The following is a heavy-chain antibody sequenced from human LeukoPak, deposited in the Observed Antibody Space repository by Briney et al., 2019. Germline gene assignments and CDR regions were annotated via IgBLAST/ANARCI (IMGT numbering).Heavy chain of an antibody. Sequence: SETLSLTCTVSGGSISSGDYYWSWIRQPPGKGLEWIGYIYYSGSTYYNPSHKSRVTISVDTSKNQFSLKLSSVTAADTAVYYCARSLFLRFSDYWGRGTLVTVSS. CDR2: IYYSGST. V-gene: IGHV4-30-4*08. CDR3: ARSLFLRFSDY. D-gene: IGHD3-3*01. J-gene: IGHJ4*02. CDR1: GGSISSGDYY.